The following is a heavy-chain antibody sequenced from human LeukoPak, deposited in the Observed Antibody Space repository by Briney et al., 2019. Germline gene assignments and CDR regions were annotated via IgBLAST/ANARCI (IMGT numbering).Heavy chain of an antibody. Sequence: KTGGSLRLSCAASGFTFSSYGMHWVRQAPGKGLEWVAVISYDGTNKYYADSVKGRFTISRDNAKNSLYLQMNSLRAEDTAVYYCAREVGYAGVDYWGQGTLVTVSA. J-gene: IGHJ4*02. D-gene: IGHD5-12*01. V-gene: IGHV3-30*03. CDR3: AREVGYAGVDY. CDR2: ISYDGTNK. CDR1: GFTFSSYG.